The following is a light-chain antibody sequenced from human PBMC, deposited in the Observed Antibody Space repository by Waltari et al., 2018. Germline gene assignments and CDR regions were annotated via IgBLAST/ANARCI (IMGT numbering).Light chain of an antibody. V-gene: IGKV3-20*01. Sequence: IVLTQSPGTLSLSPGERATPPCSPSQGVTNNYLAWYQQKPGQAPRLLIYDVSRRATGIPDRFSGSGSGTDFTLTISRLEPEDFAVYFCQQFSGSPWTFGQGTRVEIK. CDR3: QQFSGSPWT. CDR2: DVS. J-gene: IGKJ1*01. CDR1: QGVTNNY.